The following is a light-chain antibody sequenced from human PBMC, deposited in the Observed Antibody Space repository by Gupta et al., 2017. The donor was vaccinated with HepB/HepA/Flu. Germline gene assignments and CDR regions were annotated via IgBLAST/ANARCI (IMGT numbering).Light chain of an antibody. J-gene: IGLJ1*01. V-gene: IGLV2-14*03. Sequence: QSALTQPASVSGSPGQSITMSCTGTSSDVGAYNYVSWYQHYPGKAPKLIIYDVYYRPSGVSNRFSGSKSGNTVSLTISELQAEDEADYYCTSFTGRLTYVFGSGTKVTVL. CDR2: DVY. CDR1: SSDVGAYNY. CDR3: TSFTGRLTYV.